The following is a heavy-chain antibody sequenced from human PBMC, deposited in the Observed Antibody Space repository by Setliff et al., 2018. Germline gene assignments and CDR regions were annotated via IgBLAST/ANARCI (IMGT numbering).Heavy chain of an antibody. V-gene: IGHV3-7*01. J-gene: IGHJ4*02. CDR3: AKELIEVLMTGLEF. D-gene: IGHD3-22*01. Sequence: GGSLRLSCTASGFTFSSFWMSWVRQTPGKGLEWVANINQDGSGKYYVDSVKGRFTISRDNAKNSLSLQMNSLLPEDTAVYFCAKELIEVLMTGLEFWGQGTMVTVSS. CDR2: INQDGSGK. CDR1: GFTFSSFW.